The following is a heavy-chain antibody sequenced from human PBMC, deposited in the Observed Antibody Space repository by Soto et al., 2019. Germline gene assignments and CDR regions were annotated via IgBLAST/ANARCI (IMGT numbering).Heavy chain of an antibody. CDR2: INPSVGST. D-gene: IGHD3-10*01. CDR1: GYTFTTYN. J-gene: IGHJ4*01. CDR3: ARAGPGYFDY. Sequence: QVQLVQSGAEVRKPGASVKVSCKASGYTFTTYNMHWVRQAPGQGLEWMGVINPSVGSTSYAQKFHGRVTMTRDTSTSTVYMELSSLRSDDTAVYYCARAGPGYFDYWGNGTLVTVAS. V-gene: IGHV1-46*01.